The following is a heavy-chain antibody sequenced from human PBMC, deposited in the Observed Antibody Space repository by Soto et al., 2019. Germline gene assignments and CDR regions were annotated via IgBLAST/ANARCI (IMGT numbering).Heavy chain of an antibody. Sequence: RASVKVSCKASGYTFSTYAMHWVRQAPGQSLEWMGWLNGGTGQTRYSQKFQDRVIITRDTSASTGYMELSSLTSEDTAVYYRARGKGMEENYFYYGLDIWGQGTTVTVSS. CDR1: GYTFSTYA. D-gene: IGHD1-1*01. CDR3: ARGKGMEENYFYYGLDI. V-gene: IGHV1-3*01. CDR2: LNGGTGQT. J-gene: IGHJ6*02.